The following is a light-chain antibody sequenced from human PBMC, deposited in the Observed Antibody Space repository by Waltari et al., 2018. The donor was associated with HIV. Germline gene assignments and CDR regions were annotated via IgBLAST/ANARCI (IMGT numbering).Light chain of an antibody. V-gene: IGKV1-6*01. CDR3: LQDYSRPYT. CDR2: AVS. Sequence: AIQMTQSPTSLSASVGDRVTLTCRAIQGIGNELRWYQQKPGMSPTLLIHAVSISQTGVPGRFSGSVSGADFTFTIRSLQAQDLATYYCLQDYSRPYTFGQGTKLEIK. CDR1: QGIGNE. J-gene: IGKJ2*01.